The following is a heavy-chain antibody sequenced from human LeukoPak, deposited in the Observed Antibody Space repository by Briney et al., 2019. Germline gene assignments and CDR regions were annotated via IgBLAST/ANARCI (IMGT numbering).Heavy chain of an antibody. CDR1: GGSFSGYY. CDR3: ARGGRGACSGGSCYENYFDY. Sequence: PSETPSLTCAVYGGSFSGYYWSWIRQPPGKGLEWIGEINHSGSTNYNPSLKSRVTISVDTSKNQFSLELSSVTAADTAVYYCARGGRGACSGGSCYENYFDYWGQGTLVTVSS. D-gene: IGHD2-15*01. V-gene: IGHV4-34*01. J-gene: IGHJ4*02. CDR2: INHSGST.